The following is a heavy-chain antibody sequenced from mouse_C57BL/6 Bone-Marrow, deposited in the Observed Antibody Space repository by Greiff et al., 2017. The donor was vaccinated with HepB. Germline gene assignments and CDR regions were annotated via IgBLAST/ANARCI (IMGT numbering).Heavy chain of an antibody. CDR3: ARDSSGNFDY. Sequence: VQLVESGPELVKPGASVKISCKASGYAFSSSWMNWVKQRPGKGLEWIGRIYPGDGDTNYNGKFKGKATLTADKSSSTAYMQLSSLTSEDSAVYFCARDSSGNFDYWGQGTTLTVSS. D-gene: IGHD3-2*02. V-gene: IGHV1-82*01. CDR1: GYAFSSSW. CDR2: IYPGDGDT. J-gene: IGHJ2*01.